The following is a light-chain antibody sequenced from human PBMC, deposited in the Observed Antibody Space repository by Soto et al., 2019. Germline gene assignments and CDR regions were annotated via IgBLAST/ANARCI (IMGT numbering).Light chain of an antibody. Sequence: DIQVTQSPSSLSESVGDSVTITCRTTERISVYLNWYQQSPGKAPNLISAASNLAYGVPSRFTASGSGTDFTFTIKSLRPEDFATYYCQQSYLTPYTFGQGTKVQI. CDR2: AAS. V-gene: IGKV1-39*01. CDR3: QQSYLTPYT. J-gene: IGKJ2*01. CDR1: ERISVY.